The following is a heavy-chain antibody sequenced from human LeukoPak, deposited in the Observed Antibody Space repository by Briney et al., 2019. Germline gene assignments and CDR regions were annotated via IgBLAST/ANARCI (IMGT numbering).Heavy chain of an antibody. CDR3: ARDGGYSGSYGY. J-gene: IGHJ4*02. V-gene: IGHV3-30*03. Sequence: PGRSLRLSCAASGFTFSSYGMHWVRQAPGKGLEWVAVISYDGSNKYYADSVKGRFTISRDNSKNTLYLQMNSLRAEDTAVYYCARDGGYSGSYGYWGQGTLVTVSS. CDR2: ISYDGSNK. D-gene: IGHD1-26*01. CDR1: GFTFSSYG.